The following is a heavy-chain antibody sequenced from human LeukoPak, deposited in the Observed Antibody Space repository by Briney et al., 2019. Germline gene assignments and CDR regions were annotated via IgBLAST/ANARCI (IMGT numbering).Heavy chain of an antibody. J-gene: IGHJ3*02. Sequence: GSLRLSCAASGFTVSSNYMSWVRQAPGKGLEWVANIKQDGSEKYYVDSVKGRFTISRDNAKNSLYLQMNSLRAEDTAVYYCARYAIYYYDSSGYYDGDAFDIWGQGTMVTVSS. D-gene: IGHD3-22*01. CDR3: ARYAIYYYDSSGYYDGDAFDI. CDR2: IKQDGSEK. CDR1: GFTVSSNY. V-gene: IGHV3-7*01.